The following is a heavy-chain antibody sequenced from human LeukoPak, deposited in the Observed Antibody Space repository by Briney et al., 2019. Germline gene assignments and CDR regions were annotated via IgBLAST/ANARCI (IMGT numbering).Heavy chain of an antibody. D-gene: IGHD1-26*01. Sequence: SETLSLSCAVYGASFSDYYWSWIRQPPGKGLEWIGEVNHSGSTNYNPSLNGRVTMSLDESRNQLSLNLTSVTAADTATYYCSRESGAFCPFGYWGQGTLVIVPS. CDR3: SRESGAFCPFGY. CDR2: VNHSGST. CDR1: GASFSDYY. V-gene: IGHV4-34*01. J-gene: IGHJ4*02.